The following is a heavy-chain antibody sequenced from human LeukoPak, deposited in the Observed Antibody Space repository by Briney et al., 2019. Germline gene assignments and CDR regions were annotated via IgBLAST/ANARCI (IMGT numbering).Heavy chain of an antibody. CDR1: GGSISSYY. D-gene: IGHD3-22*01. Sequence: SGTLSLTCTVSGGSISSYYWSWIRQPPGKGLEWIGYIYYSGSTNYNPSLKSRVTISVDTSKNQFSLKLSSVTAADTAVYYCARYYDSSGGHFDYRGQGTLVTVSS. V-gene: IGHV4-59*01. J-gene: IGHJ4*02. CDR3: ARYYDSSGGHFDY. CDR2: IYYSGST.